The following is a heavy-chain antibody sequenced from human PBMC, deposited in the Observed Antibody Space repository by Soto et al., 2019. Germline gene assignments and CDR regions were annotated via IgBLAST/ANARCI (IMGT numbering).Heavy chain of an antibody. CDR1: GFTFSSYA. V-gene: IGHV3-23*01. CDR2: ISGSGGST. Sequence: GGSLRLSCAASGFTFSSYAMSWVRQAPGKGLEWVSAISGSGGSTYYADSVKGRFTISRDNSKNTLYLQMNSLRAEDTAVYYCAKDAIVATNAPYYFDYWGQGTLVTVSS. CDR3: AKDAIVATNAPYYFDY. J-gene: IGHJ4*02. D-gene: IGHD5-12*01.